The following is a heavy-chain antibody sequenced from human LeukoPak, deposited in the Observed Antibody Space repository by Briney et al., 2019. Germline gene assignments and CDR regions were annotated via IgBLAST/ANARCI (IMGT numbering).Heavy chain of an antibody. Sequence: GGSLRLSCGASGFTFSSYAMTWVRQAPGKGLEWVSGISGSGGTTYYADSLKGRFTISGDSSKNTLYLQMNSLRAEDTAVYCCARAYEYYYYGMDVWGQGTTVTVSS. CDR1: GFTFSSYA. V-gene: IGHV3-23*01. CDR3: ARAYEYYYYGMDV. D-gene: IGHD3-22*01. J-gene: IGHJ6*02. CDR2: ISGSGGTT.